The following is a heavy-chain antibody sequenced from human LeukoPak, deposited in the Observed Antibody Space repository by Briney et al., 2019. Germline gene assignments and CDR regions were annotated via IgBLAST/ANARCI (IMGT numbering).Heavy chain of an antibody. J-gene: IGHJ6*02. CDR1: GFTVSSNY. CDR2: IYSGGST. CDR3: ARDLIAAAGTGYYGMDV. Sequence: GGSLRLSCAASGFTVSSNYMGWVRQAPGKGLEWVSVIYSGGSTYYADSVKGRFTISRDNSKNTLYLQMNSLRAEDTAVYYCARDLIAAAGTGYYGMDVWGQGTTVTVSS. D-gene: IGHD6-13*01. V-gene: IGHV3-53*01.